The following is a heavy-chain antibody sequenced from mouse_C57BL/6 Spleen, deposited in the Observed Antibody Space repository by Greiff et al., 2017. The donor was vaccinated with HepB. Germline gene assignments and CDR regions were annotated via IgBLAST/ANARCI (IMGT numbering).Heavy chain of an antibody. CDR2: IYPSDSET. D-gene: IGHD2-1*01. Sequence: QVQLQQPGAELVRPGSSVKLSCKASGYTFTSYWMDWVKQRPGQGLEWIGNIYPSDSETHYNQKFKDKATLTVDKSSSTAYMQLSSLTSEDSAVSYCARGLLGIAYWGQGTLVTVSA. CDR1: GYTFTSYW. CDR3: ARGLLGIAY. V-gene: IGHV1-61*01. J-gene: IGHJ3*01.